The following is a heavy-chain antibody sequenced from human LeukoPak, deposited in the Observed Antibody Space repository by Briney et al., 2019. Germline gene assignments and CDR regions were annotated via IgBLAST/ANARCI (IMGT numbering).Heavy chain of an antibody. CDR2: IKSDGTTT. V-gene: IGHV3-74*01. D-gene: IGHD5-24*01. J-gene: IGHJ4*02. Sequence: PGGSLRLSCAASGFSFSSYWMHWVRQVPGKGLVWVSRIKSDGTTTSYADSVKGRFTISRDNAKNTLYLQMNSLRAKDTAVYYCARVDMATAALFDYWGQGTQVTVSS. CDR3: ARVDMATAALFDY. CDR1: GFSFSSYW.